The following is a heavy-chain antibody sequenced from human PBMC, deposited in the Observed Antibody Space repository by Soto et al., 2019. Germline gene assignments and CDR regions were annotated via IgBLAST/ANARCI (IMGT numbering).Heavy chain of an antibody. V-gene: IGHV3-9*01. J-gene: IGHJ4*02. D-gene: IGHD3-22*01. CDR3: AKGGAYDSSGYYGF. Sequence: EVQLVESGGGLVQPGGSLRLSCAASGFTFDDYAMHWVRQAPGKGLEWVSGISWNSGSIGYADSVKGRFTISRDNAKNSLYLQMNSLRAEDTALYYCAKGGAYDSSGYYGFWGQGTLVTVSS. CDR2: ISWNSGSI. CDR1: GFTFDDYA.